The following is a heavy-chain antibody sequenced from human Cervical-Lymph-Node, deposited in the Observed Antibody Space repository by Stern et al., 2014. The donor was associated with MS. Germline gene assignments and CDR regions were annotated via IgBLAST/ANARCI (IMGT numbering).Heavy chain of an antibody. Sequence: QVQLQESGPGLVKPSETLSLTCTVSGDSISTRSDYWAWIRQAPGEGLECMGTIHDTGTTYYNSSLRSRVSISVDTSKRQFSLRLSSVTAADTALYYCARQHSSGWYDCWGQGTLVTVSS. V-gene: IGHV4-39*01. CDR1: GDSISTRSDY. CDR3: ARQHSSGWYDC. CDR2: IHDTGTT. J-gene: IGHJ5*01. D-gene: IGHD6-19*01.